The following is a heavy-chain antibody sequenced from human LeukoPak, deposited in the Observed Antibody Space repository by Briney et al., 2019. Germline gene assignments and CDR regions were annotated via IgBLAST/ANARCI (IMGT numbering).Heavy chain of an antibody. CDR1: GFTFNNYA. J-gene: IGHJ1*01. D-gene: IGHD5-18*01. V-gene: IGHV3-23*01. CDR2: ISGSGGTT. CDR3: AKDQGIQLWLKYFQH. Sequence: GGSLRLSCAASGFTFNNYAITWVRQAPGKGLEWLSAISGSGGTTLYADSVKGRFTISRDNSKSTLYLQMNSLRAEDTAVYYCAKDQGIQLWLKYFQHWGEGTLVTVSS.